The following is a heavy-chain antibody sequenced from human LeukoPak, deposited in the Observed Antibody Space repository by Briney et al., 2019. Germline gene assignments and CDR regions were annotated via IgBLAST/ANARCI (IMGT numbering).Heavy chain of an antibody. CDR2: VYYSGST. D-gene: IGHD2-2*01. CDR1: GGSISSYY. CDR3: ARLGYCSSTSCHDAFDI. J-gene: IGHJ3*02. V-gene: IGHV4-59*01. Sequence: SETLSLTCTVSGGSISSYYWSWVRQPPGKGLEWIGYVYYSGSTNYNPSLTRRGTISVDTSKNQFSLKLSSVTAADTAVYYCARLGYCSSTSCHDAFDIWGQGTMVTVSS.